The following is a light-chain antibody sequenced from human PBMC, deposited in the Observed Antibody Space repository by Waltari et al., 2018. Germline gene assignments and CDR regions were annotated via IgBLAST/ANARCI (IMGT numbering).Light chain of an antibody. CDR2: EDS. Sequence: SYELTQAPSVSVSPGQPARITCSGDALPKKYAYWYQQKSGQAPVLVIYEDSKRPSGIPERFSGSSSGTMATLTISGAQVEDEADYYCYSTDSSGNHYVFGTGTKVTVL. CDR3: YSTDSSGNHYV. CDR1: ALPKKY. V-gene: IGLV3-10*01. J-gene: IGLJ1*01.